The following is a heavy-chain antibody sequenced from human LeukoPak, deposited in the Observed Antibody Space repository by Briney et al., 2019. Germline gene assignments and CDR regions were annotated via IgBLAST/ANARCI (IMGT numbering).Heavy chain of an antibody. D-gene: IGHD2-8*01. CDR2: TNSGGTST. V-gene: IGHV3-23*01. J-gene: IGHJ4*02. Sequence: GGSLRLSCATSGFPFSDFSMSWVRQAPGKGLEWLSTTNSGGTSTYYAESVKGRFTISRDNSKNTLYLQMSSLRVEDTAVYYCAKQSYARSLGEGGPGTLVSVSS. CDR3: AKQSYARSLGE. CDR1: GFPFSDFS.